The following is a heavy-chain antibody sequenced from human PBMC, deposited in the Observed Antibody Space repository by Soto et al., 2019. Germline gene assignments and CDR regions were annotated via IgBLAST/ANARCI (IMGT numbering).Heavy chain of an antibody. CDR1: GFTFSTYW. CDR2: IKGDESTT. Sequence: EVQLVESGGGLVQPGGSLRLSCAASGFTFSTYWMHWVRQAPGEGLVWVSRIKGDESTTNYADSVKGRFTVSRDNARNTLYLKIYSRSPGATAIFSGARGGLYPYSQENWGQGPLVPVSP. V-gene: IGHV3-74*01. D-gene: IGHD3-16*01. CDR3: ARGGLYPYSQEN. J-gene: IGHJ4*02.